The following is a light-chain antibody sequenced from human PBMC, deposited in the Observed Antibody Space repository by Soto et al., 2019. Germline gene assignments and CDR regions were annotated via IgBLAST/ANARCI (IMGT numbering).Light chain of an antibody. CDR2: GAS. CDR3: QQYETSPRT. V-gene: IGKV3-20*01. J-gene: IGKJ1*01. Sequence: EIVLTHSPGTLSLSPGERTTLSCRASQSVSSNFLDWYQQKPGQAPRLLIYGASSRATGIPDRFSGSGSGTDFTLTISRLEPEDFAVYYCQQYETSPRTFGQGTKVDIK. CDR1: QSVSSNF.